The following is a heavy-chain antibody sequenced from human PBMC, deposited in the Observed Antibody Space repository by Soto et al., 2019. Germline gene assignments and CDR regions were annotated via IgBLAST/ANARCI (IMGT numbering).Heavy chain of an antibody. Sequence: AAVKVSCKASGYTFTSYDINWVRQATGQGLEGMGWMNPNSGNTGYAQKFQGRDTITRKSSISTAYMELSSLRSEEKAVYYCARGSGQQDSSGWTGDYYYGMDVWGQGTTVPVSS. CDR2: MNPNSGNT. CDR1: GYTFTSYD. CDR3: ARGSGQQDSSGWTGDYYYGMDV. J-gene: IGHJ6*02. D-gene: IGHD6-19*01. V-gene: IGHV1-8*01.